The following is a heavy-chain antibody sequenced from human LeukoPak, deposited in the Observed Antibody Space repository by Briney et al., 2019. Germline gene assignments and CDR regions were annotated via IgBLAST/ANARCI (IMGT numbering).Heavy chain of an antibody. CDR2: ISYDGSNK. Sequence: GGSLRLSCAASGFTFSSYAMHWVRQAPGKGLEWVAVISYDGSNKYYADSVKGRFTISRDNSKNTLYLQMNSLRAEDTAVYYRASVTYSYGPMGAFDIWGQGTMVTVSS. J-gene: IGHJ3*02. D-gene: IGHD5-18*01. CDR3: ASVTYSYGPMGAFDI. V-gene: IGHV3-30*04. CDR1: GFTFSSYA.